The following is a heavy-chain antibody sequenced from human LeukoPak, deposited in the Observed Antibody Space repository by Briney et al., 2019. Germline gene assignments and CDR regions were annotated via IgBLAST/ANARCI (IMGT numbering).Heavy chain of an antibody. Sequence: SETLSLTCTVSGGSISSGGYYWSWIRQHPGKGLEWIGYIYYSGSTYYNPSLKSRVTISVDTSKNQFSLKLSSVTAADTAVYHCARDVFGEAAAGVDYWGQGTLVTVSS. CDR3: ARDVFGEAAAGVDY. J-gene: IGHJ4*02. V-gene: IGHV4-31*03. CDR2: IYYSGST. D-gene: IGHD6-13*01. CDR1: GGSISSGGYY.